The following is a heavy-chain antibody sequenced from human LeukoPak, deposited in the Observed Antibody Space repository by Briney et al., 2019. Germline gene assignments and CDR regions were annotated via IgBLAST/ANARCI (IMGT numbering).Heavy chain of an antibody. V-gene: IGHV4-30-4*01. J-gene: IGHJ4*02. CDR1: GGSISSGDYY. CDR3: ARSYGDYYDSSGYYPIDY. D-gene: IGHD3-22*01. CDR2: IYYSGST. Sequence: PSETLSLTCTVSGGSISSGDYYWTWIRQPPGKGLEWIGYIYYSGSTYYNPSLKSRVTISVDTSKNQFSLKLSSVTAADTAVYYCARSYGDYYDSSGYYPIDYWGQGTLVTVSS.